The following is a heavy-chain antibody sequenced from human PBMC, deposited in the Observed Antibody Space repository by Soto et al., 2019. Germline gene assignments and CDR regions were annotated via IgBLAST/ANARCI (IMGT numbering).Heavy chain of an antibody. V-gene: IGHV3-21*01. CDR3: VPGAVVIAAKGS. D-gene: IGHD2-15*01. CDR1: GFTFSTYS. CDR2: ISRSSSHT. Sequence: EVQLVESGGGLVKPGGSLRLSCAASGFTFSTYSMNWVRQTPGKGLEWVSSISRSSSHTQYADSVKGRFTVSRDNAKNSLYLQMNSLRAEDTAVYYCVPGAVVIAAKGSWGQGTLVTVSS. J-gene: IGHJ5*02.